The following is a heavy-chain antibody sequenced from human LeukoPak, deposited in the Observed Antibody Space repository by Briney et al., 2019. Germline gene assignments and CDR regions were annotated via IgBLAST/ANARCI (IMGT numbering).Heavy chain of an antibody. D-gene: IGHD6-19*01. CDR3: ARDSGVSIAVAGNGGYFDY. CDR2: IYYSGST. Sequence: PSETLSLTCTVSGGSISSSSYYWGWIRQPPGKGLEWIGSIYYSGSTYYNPSLKSRVTISVDTSKNQFSLKLSSVTAADTAVYYCARDSGVSIAVAGNGGYFDYWGQGTLVTVSS. CDR1: GGSISSSSYY. V-gene: IGHV4-39*07. J-gene: IGHJ4*02.